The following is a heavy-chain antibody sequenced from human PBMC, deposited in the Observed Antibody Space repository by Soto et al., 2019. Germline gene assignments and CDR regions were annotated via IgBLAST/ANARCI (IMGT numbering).Heavy chain of an antibody. CDR1: GRAVTIPNYL. J-gene: IGHJ5*02. CDR3: ARQRVIPATPTNWFDP. D-gene: IGHD2-15*01. Sequence: PSESLSPTFLRSGRAVTIPNYLGCWSPHPPGQGLEWIGTIYYNGSTYYNPSLKGRVTLSVDTPKNQFSLKLTSVTASDTALYYCARQRVIPATPTNWFDPWGQGTLVTVSS. CDR2: IYYNGST. V-gene: IGHV4-39*01.